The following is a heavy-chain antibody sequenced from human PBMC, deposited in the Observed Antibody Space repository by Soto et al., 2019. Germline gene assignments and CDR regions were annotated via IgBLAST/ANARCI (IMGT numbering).Heavy chain of an antibody. CDR3: ARYRIAAAGHFDY. Sequence: QVQLQESGPGLVKPSGTLSLTCAVSGGSISSSNWWSWVRQPPGKGLEWIGEIYHSGSTNYNPSPKSRVTIAVDKAKNQFSLKLISVTAADTAVYYCARYRIAAAGHFDYWGQGTLVTVSS. CDR1: GGSISSSNW. J-gene: IGHJ4*02. D-gene: IGHD6-13*01. CDR2: IYHSGST. V-gene: IGHV4-4*02.